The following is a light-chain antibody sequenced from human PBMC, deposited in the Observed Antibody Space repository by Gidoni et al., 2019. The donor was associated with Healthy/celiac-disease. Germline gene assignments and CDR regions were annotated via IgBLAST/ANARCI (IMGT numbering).Light chain of an antibody. Sequence: EIVMTQSPATLSVSPGERATLSCRASQSVSSNLAWYQQKPGQAPRLLIYGVSTRATGIPARFSGSGSGTEFTLTISSLQSEDFAVYYCQQYKNWPPAFTFGPXTKVDIK. J-gene: IGKJ3*01. CDR3: QQYKNWPPAFT. CDR1: QSVSSN. CDR2: GVS. V-gene: IGKV3-15*01.